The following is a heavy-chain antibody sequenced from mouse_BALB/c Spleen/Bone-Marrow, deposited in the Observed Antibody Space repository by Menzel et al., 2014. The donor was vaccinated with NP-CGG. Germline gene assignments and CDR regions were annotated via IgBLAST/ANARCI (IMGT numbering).Heavy chain of an antibody. Sequence: LVESGPELVKPGASVKVSCKASGYAFTSYNMYWVKQSHGKSLEWIGHIDPYNGGTSYNRKFKGKATLTVDKSSSTAYMHLNSLTSEDSAVYYCAREDYGKGFAYWGRGTLVTVSA. J-gene: IGHJ3*01. CDR2: IDPYNGGT. D-gene: IGHD2-1*01. CDR3: AREDYGKGFAY. V-gene: IGHV1S135*01. CDR1: GYAFTSYN.